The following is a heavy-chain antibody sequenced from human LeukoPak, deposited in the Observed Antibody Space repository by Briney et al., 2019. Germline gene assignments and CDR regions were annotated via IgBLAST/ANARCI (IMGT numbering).Heavy chain of an antibody. V-gene: IGHV4-59*01. CDR3: ARDPSYGEPANWFDP. Sequence: SETLSLTCTVSGGSISSYYWSWIRQPPGKGLEWIGYIYYSGSTNYNPSLKGRVTISVDTSKNQFSLKLSSVTAADTAVYYCARDPSYGEPANWFDPWGQGTLVTVSS. J-gene: IGHJ5*02. CDR1: GGSISSYY. CDR2: IYYSGST. D-gene: IGHD4-17*01.